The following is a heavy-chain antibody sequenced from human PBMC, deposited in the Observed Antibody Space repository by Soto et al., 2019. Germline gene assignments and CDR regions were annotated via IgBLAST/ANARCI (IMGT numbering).Heavy chain of an antibody. CDR2: INPNSGVT. V-gene: IGHV1-2*04. Sequence: QVQLVQSGAEVKEPGASVTVSCRASGDRFTDYYMHWVRQAPGQGLEWMGWINPNSGVTKYAQKFQGWGNMNRNTSIRTVYMQLSRLGFDDTAIYYCARESGGATATLDYYYFYMDVWGTGTTVTVSS. CDR1: GDRFTDYY. J-gene: IGHJ6*03. D-gene: IGHD5-12*01. CDR3: ARESGGATATLDYYYFYMDV.